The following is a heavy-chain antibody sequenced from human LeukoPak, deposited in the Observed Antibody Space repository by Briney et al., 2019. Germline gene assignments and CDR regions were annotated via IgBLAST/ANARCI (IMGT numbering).Heavy chain of an antibody. V-gene: IGHV1-8*01. Sequence: ASVKVSCKASGYTFTSYDINWVRQATGQGLEWMGWMNPNSGNTGYAQKFQGRVTMTRSTSISTAYMELSSLRSEDTAVYYCARGLVTMVRGVIKGLFGYWGQGTLVTVSS. CDR3: ARGLVTMVRGVIKGLFGY. CDR1: GYTFTSYD. CDR2: MNPNSGNT. D-gene: IGHD3-10*01. J-gene: IGHJ4*02.